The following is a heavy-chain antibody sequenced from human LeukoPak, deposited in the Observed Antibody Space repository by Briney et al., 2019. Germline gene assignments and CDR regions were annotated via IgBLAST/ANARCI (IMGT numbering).Heavy chain of an antibody. CDR1: GGSVSSGSYY. V-gene: IGHV4-61*01. CDR3: ARVRTCYFDY. J-gene: IGHJ4*02. Sequence: SETLSLTCTVSGGSVSSGSYYWSWIRQPPGKGLEWIGYIYYSGSTNYNPSLKSRVTISVDTSKNQFSLKLSSVTAADTAVYYCARVRTCYFDYWGQGTLVTVSS. CDR2: IYYSGST.